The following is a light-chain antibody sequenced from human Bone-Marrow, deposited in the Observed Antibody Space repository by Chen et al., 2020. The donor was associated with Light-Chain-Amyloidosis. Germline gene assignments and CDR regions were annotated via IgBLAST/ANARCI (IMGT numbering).Light chain of an antibody. Sequence: SYVLTQPSSVSVAPGQTATIACGGNNIGSTSVHWYQQTPGQASLLVVYDDSDRPSGIPERLAGSNSGNTAILTISRVEAGDEADYYCQVWDRSSDRPVFGGGTKLTVL. CDR2: DDS. CDR1: NIGSTS. CDR3: QVWDRSSDRPV. V-gene: IGLV3-21*02. J-gene: IGLJ3*02.